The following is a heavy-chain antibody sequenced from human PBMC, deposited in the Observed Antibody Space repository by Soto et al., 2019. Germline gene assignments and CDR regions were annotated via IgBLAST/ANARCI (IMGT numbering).Heavy chain of an antibody. Sequence: QVQLVESGGGVVQPGRSLRLSCAASGFTFSSYGMHWVRQAPGKGLEWVAGISYDGSNKYYADSVKGRFTISRDNSKNSLYLQMNSLRAEDTAVYYCAKEDYYHSPLDYYYGMDVWGQGTTVTVSS. D-gene: IGHD3-22*01. CDR3: AKEDYYHSPLDYYYGMDV. J-gene: IGHJ6*02. CDR2: ISYDGSNK. V-gene: IGHV3-30*18. CDR1: GFTFSSYG.